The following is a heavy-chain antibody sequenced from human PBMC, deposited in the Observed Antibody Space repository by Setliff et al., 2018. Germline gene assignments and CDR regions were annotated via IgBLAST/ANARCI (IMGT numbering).Heavy chain of an antibody. CDR3: ARSFYGCFNY. D-gene: IGHD3-10*01. J-gene: IGHJ4*02. CDR2: INPNSVGT. CDR1: AYTFTDYY. V-gene: IGHV1-2*06. Sequence: ASVTVSCKASAYTFTDYYVHWVRQGLQCMGRINPNSVGTNFAQKFQGRVTVTRDTSITTAYMELSSLRSDDTAVYYCARSFYGCFNYWGQGTLVTVSS.